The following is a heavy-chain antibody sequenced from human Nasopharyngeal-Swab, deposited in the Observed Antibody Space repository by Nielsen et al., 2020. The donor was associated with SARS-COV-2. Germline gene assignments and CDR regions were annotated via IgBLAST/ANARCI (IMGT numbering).Heavy chain of an antibody. J-gene: IGHJ3*02. V-gene: IGHV4-61*08. CDR2: IYYSGST. Sequence: SETLSLTCTVSGGSISSGGYYWSWIRQPPGKGLEWLGYIYYSGSTNYNPSLKSRVTISVDTSKNQFSLKLSSVTAADTAVYYCARDGGDAFDIWGQGTMVTVSS. D-gene: IGHD4-23*01. CDR3: ARDGGDAFDI. CDR1: GGSISSGGYY.